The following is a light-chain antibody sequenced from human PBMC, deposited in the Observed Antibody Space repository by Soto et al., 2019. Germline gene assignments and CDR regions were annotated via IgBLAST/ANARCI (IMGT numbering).Light chain of an antibody. Sequence: AIQMTQSPSSLSASVGDRVTITCRASQDIRNDLGWYQQRPGNAPKLLIYGASTLNSGVPSRFSDSGSGTDFTLTISSLQPEDFASYYCLQDFDSFPTFGGGTKLEIK. CDR2: GAS. V-gene: IGKV1-6*01. CDR3: LQDFDSFPT. CDR1: QDIRND. J-gene: IGKJ4*01.